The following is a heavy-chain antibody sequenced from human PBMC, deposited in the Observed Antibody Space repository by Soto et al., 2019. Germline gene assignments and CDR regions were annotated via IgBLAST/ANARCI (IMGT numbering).Heavy chain of an antibody. D-gene: IGHD7-27*01. CDR3: ARDWARAEDV. Sequence: SVKVSCKASGYTFTGYPIHWVRQAPGQGLEWMGWINTGNGDTKYSQKFQGRVTITRDTSASTAYMEVSRLTSEDTAVYYCARDWARAEDVWG. J-gene: IGHJ6*02. CDR1: GYTFTGYP. V-gene: IGHV1-3*04. CDR2: INTGNGDT.